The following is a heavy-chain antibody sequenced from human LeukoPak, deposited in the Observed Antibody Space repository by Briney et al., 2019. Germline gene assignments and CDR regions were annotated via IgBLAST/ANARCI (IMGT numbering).Heavy chain of an antibody. D-gene: IGHD3-22*01. J-gene: IGHJ4*02. V-gene: IGHV1-2*02. CDR2: INPNSGAT. Sequence: ASVKVSCKASGYTFTGYYLHWARQAPGQGPEWMGWINPNSGATNNAQKFQGRVTMTSDTSISTAYMELSRLSSDDTAMYYCARGYYYDSSALLPDYWGQGSLVTVST. CDR3: ARGYYYDSSALLPDY. CDR1: GYTFTGYY.